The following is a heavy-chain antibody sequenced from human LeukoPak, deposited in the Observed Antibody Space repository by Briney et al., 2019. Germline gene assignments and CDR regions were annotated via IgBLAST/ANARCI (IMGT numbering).Heavy chain of an antibody. D-gene: IGHD3-22*01. CDR3: AKDFNYYDSSGYYDY. J-gene: IGHJ4*02. V-gene: IGHV3-23*01. CDR2: ISGSGGST. Sequence: GGSLRLSCAAPGFTFSSYAMSWVRQAPGKGLEWVSAISGSGGSTYYADSVKGRFTISRDNSKNTLYLQMNSLRAEDTAVYYCAKDFNYYDSSGYYDYWGQGTLVTVSS. CDR1: GFTFSSYA.